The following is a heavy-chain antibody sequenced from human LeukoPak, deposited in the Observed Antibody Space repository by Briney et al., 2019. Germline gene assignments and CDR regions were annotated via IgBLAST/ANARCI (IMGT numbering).Heavy chain of an antibody. CDR1: GFTFSSYA. Sequence: GGSLRLSCAASGFTFSSYAMSWVRQAPGKGLEWVSAISGSGGSTYYADSVKGRFTIPRDNSKNTLYLQMNSLRAEDTAVYYCAKDRRRTTVTLFDYWGQGTLVTVSS. D-gene: IGHD4-17*01. J-gene: IGHJ4*02. V-gene: IGHV3-23*01. CDR2: ISGSGGST. CDR3: AKDRRRTTVTLFDY.